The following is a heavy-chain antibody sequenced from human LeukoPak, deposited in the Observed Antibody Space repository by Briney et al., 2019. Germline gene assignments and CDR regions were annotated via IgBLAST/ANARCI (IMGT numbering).Heavy chain of an antibody. CDR1: GGSISSYY. D-gene: IGHD2-8*01. V-gene: IGHV4-59*12. J-gene: IGHJ6*02. Sequence: SETLSLTCTVSGGSISSYYWSWIRQPPGKGLEWIGHIYYSGSTNYNPSLKSRVTISVDTSKNQFSLKLSSVTAADTAVYYCARMVYYYYYGMDVWGQGTTVTVSS. CDR2: IYYSGST. CDR3: ARMVYYYYYGMDV.